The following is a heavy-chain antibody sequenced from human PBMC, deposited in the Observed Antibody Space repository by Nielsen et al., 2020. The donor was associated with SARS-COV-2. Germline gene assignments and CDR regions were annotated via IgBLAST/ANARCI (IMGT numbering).Heavy chain of an antibody. Sequence: GESLKISCATSGFSFSSYGMHWVRQAPGKGLEWVAVISYEGTKKYYVDYVKGRFTISRDNSKNTLYLQMNSLRAEDTAVYYCAKDFSIFGVVNDALDIWGQGTMVTVSS. CDR2: ISYEGTKK. J-gene: IGHJ3*02. CDR3: AKDFSIFGVVNDALDI. D-gene: IGHD3-3*01. V-gene: IGHV3-30*18. CDR1: GFSFSSYG.